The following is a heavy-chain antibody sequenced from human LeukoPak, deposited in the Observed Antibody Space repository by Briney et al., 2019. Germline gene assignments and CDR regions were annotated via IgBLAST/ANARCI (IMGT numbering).Heavy chain of an antibody. CDR2: IWYDGSKK. CDR1: GYTFSSYG. D-gene: IGHD6-13*01. Sequence: GRSLRLSCTASGYTFSSYGMQWVRQAPGKGLEWVAVIWYDGSKKYYADSVKGRFTISRDDSKNTLYLQMNSLRAEDTAIYYCARDPGTLAAYFDYWGPGTLVTVSS. V-gene: IGHV3-33*01. CDR3: ARDPGTLAAYFDY. J-gene: IGHJ4*02.